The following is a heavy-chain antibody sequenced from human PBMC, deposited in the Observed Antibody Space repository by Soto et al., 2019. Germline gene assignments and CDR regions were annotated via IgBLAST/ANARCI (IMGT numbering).Heavy chain of an antibody. D-gene: IGHD2-21*02. CDR3: ASSIVVVTALDY. J-gene: IGHJ4*02. CDR2: INAGNGNT. V-gene: IGHV1-3*05. CDR1: GYTFTSYA. Sequence: QVQLVQSGAEEKKPGASVKVSCKASGYTFTSYAMHWVRQAPGQRLEWMGWINAGNGNTKYSQKFQGRVTITRDTSGSTADMGLSSMRSEDTAVYYCASSIVVVTALDYWGQGTLGTVSA.